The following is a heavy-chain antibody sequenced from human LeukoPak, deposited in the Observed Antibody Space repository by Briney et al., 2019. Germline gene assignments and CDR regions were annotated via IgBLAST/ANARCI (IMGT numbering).Heavy chain of an antibody. J-gene: IGHJ5*02. V-gene: IGHV1-2*02. CDR3: ARDAGVGGIAVAGTKWWFDP. Sequence: ASVKVSCKASGYTFTGYYMHWVRQAPGQGLEWMGWINPNSGGTNYAQKFQGRVTMTRDTSISTAYMELSRLRSDDTAVYYCARDAGVGGIAVAGTKWWFDPWGQGTLVTVSS. CDR1: GYTFTGYY. CDR2: INPNSGGT. D-gene: IGHD6-19*01.